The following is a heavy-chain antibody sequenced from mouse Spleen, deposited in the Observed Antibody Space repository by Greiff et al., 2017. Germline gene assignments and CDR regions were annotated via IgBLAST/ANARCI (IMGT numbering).Heavy chain of an antibody. V-gene: IGHV1-69*01. Sequence: QVQLQQPGAELVMPGASVKLSCKASRYTFTSYWMHWVKQRPGQGLEWIGEIDPSDSYTNYNQKFKGKATLTVDKSSSTAYMQLSSLTSEDSAVYYCARSRTGTWYFDVWGTGTTVTVSS. CDR3: ARSRTGTWYFDV. CDR2: IDPSDSYT. D-gene: IGHD4-1*01. J-gene: IGHJ1*03. CDR1: RYTFTSYW.